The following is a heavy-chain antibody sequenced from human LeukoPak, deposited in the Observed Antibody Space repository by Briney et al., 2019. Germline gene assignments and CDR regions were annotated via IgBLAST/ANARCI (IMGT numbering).Heavy chain of an antibody. CDR3: ARRPTDSSGWYFDY. D-gene: IGHD6-19*01. Sequence: SETLSLTCAVYGGSFSGYYWSWIRQPPGKGLEWIGEINHSGSTNYNPSLKSRVTISVDTSKNQFSLKLSSVTAADTAVYYCARRPTDSSGWYFDYWGQGTLVTVSS. V-gene: IGHV4-34*01. CDR2: INHSGST. J-gene: IGHJ4*02. CDR1: GGSFSGYY.